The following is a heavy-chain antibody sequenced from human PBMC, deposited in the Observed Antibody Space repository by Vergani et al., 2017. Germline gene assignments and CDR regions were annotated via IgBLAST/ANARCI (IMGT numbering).Heavy chain of an antibody. Sequence: QVQLQESGPGLVQPSQTLSLTCTVSGGSISSGSYYLSWVRQPAGKGLEWIGRIYTRGCTHYNPSLKSRVTISVDTSKNQLSLKLRAVTAADTAVYYCARGTLEMATIDYWGQGTLVTVSS. CDR3: ARGTLEMATIDY. CDR2: IYTRGCT. J-gene: IGHJ4*02. D-gene: IGHD5-24*01. CDR1: GGSISSGSYY. V-gene: IGHV4-61*02.